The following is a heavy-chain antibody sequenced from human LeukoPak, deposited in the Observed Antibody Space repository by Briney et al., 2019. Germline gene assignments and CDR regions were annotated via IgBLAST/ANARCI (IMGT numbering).Heavy chain of an antibody. CDR2: ISYDGSNK. CDR1: GFTFSSYG. V-gene: IGHV3-30*03. D-gene: IGHD5-24*01. Sequence: PGGSLRLSCAAPGFTFSSYGMHWVRQAPGKGLEWVAVISYDGSNKYYADSVKGRFTISRDNSKNTLYLQMSSLRVEDTAVYYCAPEGDGYILFDYWGQGTLVTVSS. CDR3: APEGDGYILFDY. J-gene: IGHJ4*02.